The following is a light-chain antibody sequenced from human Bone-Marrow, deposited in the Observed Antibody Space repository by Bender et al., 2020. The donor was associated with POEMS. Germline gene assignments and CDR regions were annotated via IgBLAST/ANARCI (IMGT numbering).Light chain of an antibody. Sequence: QSALTQPASVSGSPGQSITISCTGTSSDVGGYKSVSWFQQHPGKAPKLMIYEVTKRPSGVPDRFSGSKSGNTASLTVSGLQAEDEADYYCSSYTITYVVFGGGTKLTVL. J-gene: IGLJ2*01. V-gene: IGLV2-14*01. CDR2: EVT. CDR1: SSDVGGYKS. CDR3: SSYTITYVV.